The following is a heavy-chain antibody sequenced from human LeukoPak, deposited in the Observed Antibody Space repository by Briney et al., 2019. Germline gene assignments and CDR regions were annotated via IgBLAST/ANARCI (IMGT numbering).Heavy chain of an antibody. J-gene: IGHJ4*02. CDR1: GFTFSSYS. V-gene: IGHV3-21*01. CDR2: ISSSSSYI. CDR3: AKSAVGATLGDY. D-gene: IGHD1-26*01. Sequence: GGSLRLSCAASGFTFSSYSMNWVRQAPGKGLEWVSSISSSSSYIYYADSVKGRFTISRDNSRDTLYLQMISLRAEDTAVYYCAKSAVGATLGDYWGQGTPVTVSP.